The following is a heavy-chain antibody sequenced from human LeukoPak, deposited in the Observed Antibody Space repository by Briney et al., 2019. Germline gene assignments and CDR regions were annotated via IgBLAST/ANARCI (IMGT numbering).Heavy chain of an antibody. J-gene: IGHJ5*02. V-gene: IGHV1-2*02. D-gene: IGHD2-15*01. CDR2: INPNSGGT. CDR1: GYTFTGYY. CDR3: ARASASGSCYSCWFDP. Sequence: ASVKVSCKASGYTFTGYYMHWVRQAPGQGLEWMGWINPNSGGTNYAQKFQGRVTMTRDTSISTAYMELSRLRSDDTAVYYCARASASGSCYSCWFDPWGQGTLVTVSS.